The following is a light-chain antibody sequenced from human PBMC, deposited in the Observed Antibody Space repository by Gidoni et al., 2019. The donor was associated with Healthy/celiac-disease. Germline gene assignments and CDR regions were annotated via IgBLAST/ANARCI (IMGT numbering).Light chain of an antibody. CDR3: QQYYSTPWT. CDR1: QSVLYSSKHQNY. V-gene: IGKV4-1*01. Sequence: DIVMTQSPDSLAVSLGERATINCKSSQSVLYSSKHQNYLAWYQQKPGQPPKLLIYWASTRESGVPDRFSGSGSGTDFTLTISSLQAEDVAVYYCQQYYSTPWTFGQGTKVEIK. J-gene: IGKJ1*01. CDR2: WAS.